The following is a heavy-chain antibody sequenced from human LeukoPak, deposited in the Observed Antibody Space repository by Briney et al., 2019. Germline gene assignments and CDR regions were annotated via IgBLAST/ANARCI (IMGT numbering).Heavy chain of an antibody. CDR1: GLTFTNAW. CDR2: IASKTDGGAT. CDR3: TTGIRGD. Sequence: GGSLRLSCSASGLTFTNAWMNWVRQAPGEGLDWVGRIASKTDGGATDYAAPVKGRFTISRDDSKNTLNLQMNSLKTEGTAVYYCTTGIRGDWGQGTLVTVSS. J-gene: IGHJ4*02. D-gene: IGHD3-10*01. V-gene: IGHV3-15*07.